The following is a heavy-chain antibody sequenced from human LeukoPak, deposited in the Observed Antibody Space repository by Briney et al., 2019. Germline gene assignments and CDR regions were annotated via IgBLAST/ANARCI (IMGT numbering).Heavy chain of an antibody. CDR3: ASCYDYVWGSYRCPFDY. D-gene: IGHD3-16*02. J-gene: IGHJ4*02. CDR1: GDSISTSNSY. V-gene: IGHV4-39*01. Sequence: SETLSLTCTVSGDSISTSNSYWGWIRQPPGKGLEWIASIYYSGSTYYNPSLKSRVTISVDTSKNQFSLKLSSVTAADTAVYYCASCYDYVWGSYRCPFDYWGQGTLVTVSS. CDR2: IYYSGST.